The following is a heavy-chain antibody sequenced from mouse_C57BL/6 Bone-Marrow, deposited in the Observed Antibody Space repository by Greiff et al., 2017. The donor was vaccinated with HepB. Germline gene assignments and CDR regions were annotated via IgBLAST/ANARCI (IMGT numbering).Heavy chain of an antibody. D-gene: IGHD1-1*01. V-gene: IGHV1-72*01. J-gene: IGHJ2*01. Sequence: QVQLQQPGAELVKPGASVKLSCKASGYTFTSYWMHWVKQRPGRGLEWIGRIDPNSGGTKYNEKFKSKATLTVDKPSSTAYIQLSSLTSEDSAVYYCARRLYGSPYYFDYWGQGTTLTVSS. CDR3: ARRLYGSPYYFDY. CDR1: GYTFTSYW. CDR2: IDPNSGGT.